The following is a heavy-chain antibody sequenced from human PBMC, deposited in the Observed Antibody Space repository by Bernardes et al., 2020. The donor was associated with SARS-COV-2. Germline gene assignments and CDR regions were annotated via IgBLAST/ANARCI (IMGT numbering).Heavy chain of an antibody. Sequence: GGSLRLSCAASGFTVSSNYMSWVRQAPGKGLEWVSVIYSGGSTYYTDSVKGRFTISRDNSKNTLYLLMNSLRTDDTAVYYCTRGLELELITWFDYWGQGTLVTVSS. V-gene: IGHV3-53*05. D-gene: IGHD1-7*01. CDR2: IYSGGST. CDR3: TRGLELELITWFDY. J-gene: IGHJ4*02. CDR1: GFTVSSNY.